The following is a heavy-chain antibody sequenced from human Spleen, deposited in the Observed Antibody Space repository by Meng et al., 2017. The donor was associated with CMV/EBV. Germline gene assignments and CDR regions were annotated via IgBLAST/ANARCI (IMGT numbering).Heavy chain of an antibody. J-gene: IGHJ4*02. V-gene: IGHV5-51*01. D-gene: IGHD3-3*01. CDR3: ARPAHYDFWGGYLNYFDY. CDR2: VYPGDSES. Sequence: FANHWLGWVRQMPGKGLEWMGIVYPGDSESRYSPSVQGRFTMSTDKSINTAYLQWNGLKASDTAMYYCARPAHYDFWGGYLNYFDYWGQGTLVTVSS. CDR1: FANHW.